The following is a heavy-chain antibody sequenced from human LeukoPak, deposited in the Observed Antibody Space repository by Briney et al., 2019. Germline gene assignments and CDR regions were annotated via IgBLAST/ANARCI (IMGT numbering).Heavy chain of an antibody. J-gene: IGHJ5*02. CDR3: ARDGRIAAAGTGWFDP. CDR2: TYYRSKWYN. V-gene: IGHV6-1*01. Sequence: SQTLSLTCAISGDSASSNSAAWNWIRQSPSRGLEWLGRTYYRSKWYNDYAVSVKSRITINPDTSKNQFSLQLNSVTPEDTAVYYCARDGRIAAAGTGWFDPRGQGTLVTVSS. CDR1: GDSASSNSAA. D-gene: IGHD6-13*01.